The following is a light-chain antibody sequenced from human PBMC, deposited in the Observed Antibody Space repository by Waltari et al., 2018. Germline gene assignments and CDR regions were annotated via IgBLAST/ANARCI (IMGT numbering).Light chain of an antibody. CDR1: QSSSSW. CDR2: KAS. CDR3: QQYNSGVT. V-gene: IGKV1-5*03. J-gene: IGKJ3*01. Sequence: DIQMTQSPSTLSASVGDRVTITCRASQSSSSWLAWYQQKPGKAPKLLIYKASSLESGVPSRFSGSGSGTEFTLTISSLQPDDFATYYCQQYNSGVTFGPGTKVDIK.